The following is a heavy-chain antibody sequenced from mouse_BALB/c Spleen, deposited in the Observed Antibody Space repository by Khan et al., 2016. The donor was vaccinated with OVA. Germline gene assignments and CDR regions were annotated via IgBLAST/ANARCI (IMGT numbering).Heavy chain of an antibody. CDR1: GFTFSTYG. CDR2: VSTGGGYT. J-gene: IGHJ3*01. D-gene: IGHD1-1*01. V-gene: IGHV5-6*01. CDR3: ARLAYYCGSEGFAY. Sequence: EVELVESGGDLVKPGGSLKLSCAASGFTFSTYGMSWVRQTPDKRLEGVATVSTGGGYTYYPDSVKGRFTISRANAKNPLYLQMCGLKSEDTAMVYSARLAYYCGSEGFAYWGQGTLVTVSA.